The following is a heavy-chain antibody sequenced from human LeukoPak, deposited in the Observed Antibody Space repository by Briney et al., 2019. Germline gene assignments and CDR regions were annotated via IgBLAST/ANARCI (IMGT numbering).Heavy chain of an antibody. J-gene: IGHJ4*02. CDR1: GYTFTGYY. D-gene: IGHD5-18*01. Sequence: GASVKVSCKASGYTFTGYYMHWVRQAPGQGLEWMGWINPDSGGTNYAQKFQGRVTMTRDTSISTAYMELSRLRSDDTAVYYCARLPGYSYGSDYWGQGTLVTVSS. CDR2: INPDSGGT. V-gene: IGHV1-2*02. CDR3: ARLPGYSYGSDY.